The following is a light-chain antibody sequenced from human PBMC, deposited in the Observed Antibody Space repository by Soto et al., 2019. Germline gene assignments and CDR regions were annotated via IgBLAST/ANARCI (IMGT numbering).Light chain of an antibody. CDR2: DVS. V-gene: IGLV2-14*03. J-gene: IGLJ1*01. CDR1: TSDVGAYNY. Sequence: QSALTQPAAVSGSPGQSITISCTGTTSDVGAYNYVSWYQQHPGKAPKLMIYDVSNRPSGVANRFSGSKSGNTASLTISGLQTEDEADYYCSSYTRNSTLVYVLGTGTKVTV. CDR3: SSYTRNSTLVYV.